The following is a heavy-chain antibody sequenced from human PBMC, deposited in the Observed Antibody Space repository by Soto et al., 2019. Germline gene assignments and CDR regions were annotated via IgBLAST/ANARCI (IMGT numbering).Heavy chain of an antibody. D-gene: IGHD3-10*01. Sequence: SETLSLTCTVSGGSISSYYWSWIRQPPGKGLEWIGYIYYSGSTNYNPSLKSRVTISVDTSKNQFSLKLSSVTAADMAVYYCARGMVRGVIPYYWGQGTLVTVSS. J-gene: IGHJ4*02. CDR1: GGSISSYY. V-gene: IGHV4-59*01. CDR2: IYYSGST. CDR3: ARGMVRGVIPYY.